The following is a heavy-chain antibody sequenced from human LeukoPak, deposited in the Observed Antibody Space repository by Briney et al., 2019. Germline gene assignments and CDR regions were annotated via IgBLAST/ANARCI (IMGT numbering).Heavy chain of an antibody. V-gene: IGHV1-2*02. CDR3: ARGGMDV. Sequence: GASVKVSCKASGYTFTGYYMHWVRQAPGQGLEWMGWINPNSGATDYAQRFQGRVTMIWDTSISTAYMELSRLKFDDTAVYYCARGGMDVWGQGTTVTASS. J-gene: IGHJ6*02. CDR1: GYTFTGYY. CDR2: INPNSGAT.